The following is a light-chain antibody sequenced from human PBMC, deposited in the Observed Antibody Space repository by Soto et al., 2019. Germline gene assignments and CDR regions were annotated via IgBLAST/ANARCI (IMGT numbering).Light chain of an antibody. Sequence: EIVLTQSPATLSLSPGERATLSCRASQSVRNSLAWHQQQPGQAPRLLVYDASNRATGIPARFSGSGSGTEFTLTISSLEPKDFAVYYGQQRSNWPGTFGQGTKVEIK. CDR1: QSVRNS. CDR3: QQRSNWPGT. CDR2: DAS. V-gene: IGKV3-11*01. J-gene: IGKJ1*01.